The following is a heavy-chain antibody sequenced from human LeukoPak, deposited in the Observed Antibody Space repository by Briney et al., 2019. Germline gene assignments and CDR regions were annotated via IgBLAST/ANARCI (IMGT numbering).Heavy chain of an antibody. D-gene: IGHD5-18*01. Sequence: GRSLRLSCAASGFTFSSYGMHWVRQAPGKGLEWVAVIWYDGTNTYYADSVKGRFAISRENSKNTLYLQMNSLRAEDTAVYYCAPRGYSYGFDYWGQGTLVTVSS. CDR3: APRGYSYGFDY. CDR1: GFTFSSYG. J-gene: IGHJ4*02. V-gene: IGHV3-33*01. CDR2: IWYDGTNT.